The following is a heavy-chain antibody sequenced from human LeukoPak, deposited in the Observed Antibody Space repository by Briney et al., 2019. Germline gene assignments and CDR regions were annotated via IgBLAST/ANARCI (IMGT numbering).Heavy chain of an antibody. Sequence: GGSLRLSCAASGFTFSDYYMSWIRQAPGKGLEWISYISSSGSTIYYADSVKGRFTISRDNAKNSLYLQMNSLGAEDTAVYYCARDGMLVKGSFFDYWGQGTLVTVSS. CDR2: ISSSGSTI. D-gene: IGHD2-8*01. CDR1: GFTFSDYY. V-gene: IGHV3-11*01. CDR3: ARDGMLVKGSFFDY. J-gene: IGHJ4*02.